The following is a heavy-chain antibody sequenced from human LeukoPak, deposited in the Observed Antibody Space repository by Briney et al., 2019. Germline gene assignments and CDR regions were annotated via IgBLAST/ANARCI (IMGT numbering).Heavy chain of an antibody. J-gene: IGHJ6*03. CDR1: GGTFSSYA. V-gene: IGHV1-69*04. Sequence: SVKVSCKASGGTFSSYAISWVRQAPGQGLEWMGRIIPILGIANYAQKFQGRVTITADKSTSTAYMELSSLRSEDTAVYYCAKNRGAGSHYYYHMNVWGKGTTVTVSS. D-gene: IGHD1-26*01. CDR2: IIPILGIA. CDR3: AKNRGAGSHYYYHMNV.